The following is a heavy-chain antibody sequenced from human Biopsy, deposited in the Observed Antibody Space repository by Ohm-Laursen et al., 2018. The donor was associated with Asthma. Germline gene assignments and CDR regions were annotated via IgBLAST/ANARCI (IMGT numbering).Heavy chain of an antibody. CDR1: GFAFNNSS. J-gene: IGHJ5*02. V-gene: IGHV3-23*01. CDR2: LRPSGVRT. CDR3: AKITTDRQKANNWFDP. Sequence: GSLRLSCAASGFAFNNSSMTWVRQAPGKGLEGVSPLRPSGVRTFYADSVKGRFTVSRDSSRNTLYLQLSTLRVEDTAVYFCAKITTDRQKANNWFDPWGQGTLVTVSS. D-gene: IGHD3-22*01.